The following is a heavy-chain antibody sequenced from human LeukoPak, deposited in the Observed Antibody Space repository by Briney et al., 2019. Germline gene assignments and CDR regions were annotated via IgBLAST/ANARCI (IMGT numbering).Heavy chain of an antibody. CDR1: GGSISSSSYY. CDR2: IYYSGST. V-gene: IGHV4-39*01. J-gene: IGHJ4*02. D-gene: IGHD3-22*01. Sequence: SETLSLTCTVSGGSISSSSYYWGWIRQPPGKGLEWIGSIYYSGSTYYNPSLKSRVTISVDTSKNQFSLKLSSVTAADTAVYYCARRPRTLHYYDSSGYYSRPFDYWGQGTLVTVSS. CDR3: ARRPRTLHYYDSSGYYSRPFDY.